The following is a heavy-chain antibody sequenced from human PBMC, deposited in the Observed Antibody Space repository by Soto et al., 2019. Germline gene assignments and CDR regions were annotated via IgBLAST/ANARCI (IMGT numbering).Heavy chain of an antibody. J-gene: IGHJ6*03. V-gene: IGHV3-13*01. CDR1: GFTFRSHD. Sequence: GGSLRLSCAASGFTFRSHDMHWVRQTTGKGLEWVSTIGSAGDTYYAGSVKGRFTISRENAKNSFYLQMNSLSAGDTAVYYCGRGEGSYYYMDVWGKGTRVTVSS. D-gene: IGHD6-19*01. CDR3: GRGEGSYYYMDV. CDR2: IGSAGDT.